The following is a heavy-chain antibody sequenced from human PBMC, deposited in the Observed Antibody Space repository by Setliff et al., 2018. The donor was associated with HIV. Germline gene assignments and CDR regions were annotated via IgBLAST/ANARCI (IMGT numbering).Heavy chain of an antibody. J-gene: IGHJ4*02. D-gene: IGHD4-4*01. CDR3: AKGSDAYNFDY. Sequence: GGSLRLSCAASGFTFSSYGMHWVRQAPGKGLEWVAYIHYDGTSKHYADSVKGRFTISSDNSKNTVHLLMNSLRAEDTALYYCAKGSDAYNFDYWGQGALVTVSS. CDR1: GFTFSSYG. V-gene: IGHV3-30*02. CDR2: IHYDGTSK.